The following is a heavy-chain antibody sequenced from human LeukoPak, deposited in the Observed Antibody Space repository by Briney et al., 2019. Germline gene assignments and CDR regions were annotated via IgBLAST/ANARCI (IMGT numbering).Heavy chain of an antibody. J-gene: IGHJ4*02. V-gene: IGHV4-39*01. CDR1: GGSISRSPYY. CDR3: ASYSSSFVY. CDR2: IYHSGST. Sequence: PSETLSLTCTVSGGSISRSPYYWGWIRQPPGKGLEWIGTIYHSGSTYYNPSLKSRLTISVDTSKNQFSLKLTSVTAADTAVYYCASYSSSFVYWGQGTLVTVSS. D-gene: IGHD6-6*01.